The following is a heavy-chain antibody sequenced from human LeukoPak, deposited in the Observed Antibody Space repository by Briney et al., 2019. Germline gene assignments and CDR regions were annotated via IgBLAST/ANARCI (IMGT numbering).Heavy chain of an antibody. CDR3: AKGSGDSSGYYYVYYYYYVNA. Sequence: GGSLRLSCAASGFTFSSYAMSWVRQAPGKGLEWVSAISGSGGDTYYADSVKGRFSISRGNSKNTLYLQMNSLRVEDTAVYYCAKGSGDSSGYYYVYYYYYVNAWGKGTMVTVSS. CDR2: ISGSGGDT. J-gene: IGHJ6*03. V-gene: IGHV3-23*01. D-gene: IGHD3-22*01. CDR1: GFTFSSYA.